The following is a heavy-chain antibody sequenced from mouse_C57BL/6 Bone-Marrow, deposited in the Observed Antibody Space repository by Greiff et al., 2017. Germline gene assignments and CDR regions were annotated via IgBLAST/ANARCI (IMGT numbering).Heavy chain of an antibody. CDR3: ARGELRAY. CDR2: INPYNGGT. Sequence: EVQRVESGPVLVKPGASVKMSCKASGYTFTDYYMNWVKQSHGKSLEWIGVINPYNGGTSYNQKFKGKATLTVDKSSSTAYMELNSLTSEDSAVYYCARGELRAYWGQGTLVTVSA. V-gene: IGHV1-19*01. D-gene: IGHD1-1*01. J-gene: IGHJ3*01. CDR1: GYTFTDYY.